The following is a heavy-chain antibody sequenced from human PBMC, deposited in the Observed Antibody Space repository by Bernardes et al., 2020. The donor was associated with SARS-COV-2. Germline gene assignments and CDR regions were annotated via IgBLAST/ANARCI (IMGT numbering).Heavy chain of an antibody. CDR2: ISGSGGST. J-gene: IGHJ4*02. Sequence: SLRLSCAASGFTFSSYAMSWVRQAPGKGLEWVSAISGSGGSTYYADSVKGRFTISRDNSKNTLYLQMNSLRAEDTAVYYCAKSYDFWSGYFDYWGQGTLVTVSS. V-gene: IGHV3-23*01. CDR3: AKSYDFWSGYFDY. CDR1: GFTFSSYA. D-gene: IGHD3-3*01.